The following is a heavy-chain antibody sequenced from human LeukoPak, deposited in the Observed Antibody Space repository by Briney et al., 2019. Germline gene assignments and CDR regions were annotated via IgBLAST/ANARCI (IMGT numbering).Heavy chain of an antibody. V-gene: IGHV4-31*03. D-gene: IGHD3-10*01. CDR1: GVSISSYY. CDR3: ARTASYGSGSYYGLVGYYGMDV. J-gene: IGHJ6*02. CDR2: ISYSGST. Sequence: SETLSLTCTVSGVSISSYYWNWIRQHPGKGLEWIGYISYSGSTYYNPSLKSRVTISADTSKNQFSLRLSSVTAADTAVYYCARTASYGSGSYYGLVGYYGMDVWGQGTTVTVSS.